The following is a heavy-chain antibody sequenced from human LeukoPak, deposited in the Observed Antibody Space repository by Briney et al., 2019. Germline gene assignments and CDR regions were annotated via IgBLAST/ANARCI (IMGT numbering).Heavy chain of an antibody. V-gene: IGHV1-2*02. CDR1: GYTFTGYY. J-gene: IGHJ4*02. Sequence: ASVKVSCKTSGYTFTGYYMHWVRQAPGQGLEWMGWINPNSGDTNYAQEFQGRVTMTRDTSISTADMELSTLRSDDTAVYYCARGGSGSYYLYFDYWGRGTLVTVSS. D-gene: IGHD1-26*01. CDR3: ARGGSGSYYLYFDY. CDR2: INPNSGDT.